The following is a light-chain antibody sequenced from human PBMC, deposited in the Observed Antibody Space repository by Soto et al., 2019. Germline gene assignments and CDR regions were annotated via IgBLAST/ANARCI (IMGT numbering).Light chain of an antibody. Sequence: QSVLTQPASVSGSPGQSVSISCTGTSSDVGGHDYVSWYQHXXXXGPTLVISEVTNRPSGVSSRFSGSKSGNTASLTISGXXPEDEADYYCSSYXXXXXVXFGXGTKLTVL. CDR1: SSDVGGHDY. V-gene: IGLV2-14*01. CDR3: SSYXXXXXVX. CDR2: EVT. J-gene: IGLJ2*01.